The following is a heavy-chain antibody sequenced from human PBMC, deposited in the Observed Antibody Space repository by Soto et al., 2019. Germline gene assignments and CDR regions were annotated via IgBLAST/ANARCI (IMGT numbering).Heavy chain of an antibody. CDR2: IIPIFGTA. CDR3: ARPRYCSGGSCSGYFDY. CDR1: GGTFSSYA. D-gene: IGHD2-15*01. V-gene: IGHV1-69*13. J-gene: IGHJ4*02. Sequence: SVKVSCKASGGTFSSYAISWVRQAPGQGLEWMGGIIPIFGTANYAQKFQGRVTITADESTSTAYMELSSLRSEDTAVYYCARPRYCSGGSCSGYFDYWGQGTLVTVSS.